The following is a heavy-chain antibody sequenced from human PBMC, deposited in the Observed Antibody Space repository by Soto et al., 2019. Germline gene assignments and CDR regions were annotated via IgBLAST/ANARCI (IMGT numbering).Heavy chain of an antibody. Sequence: QVQLQESGPGLVKPSQTLSLTCTVSGGSISSGDYYWSWIRQPPGKGLEWIGYIYYSGSTYYNPSLKSRVTISVDTSKNQFSLKRSSVTAADTAVYYCARVSLTVYYYDSIDYWGQGTLVTVSS. CDR3: ARVSLTVYYYDSIDY. V-gene: IGHV4-30-4*01. J-gene: IGHJ4*02. CDR2: IYYSGST. D-gene: IGHD3-22*01. CDR1: GGSISSGDYY.